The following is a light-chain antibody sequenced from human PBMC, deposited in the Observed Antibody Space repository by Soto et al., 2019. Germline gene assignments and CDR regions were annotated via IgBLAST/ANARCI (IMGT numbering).Light chain of an antibody. CDR1: MTYFVSYNR. V-gene: IGLV2-18*01. CDR2: EAS. Sequence: NQPPSVSVCTVQSVTLSFTETMTYFVSYNRVSWYQQPPGTAPKLIIYEASNRPSGVPDRFSGSKSGNTASLTISGLQAADEADYYCSLYTSENTYVFGTGTKVNV. J-gene: IGLJ1*01. CDR3: SLYTSENTYV.